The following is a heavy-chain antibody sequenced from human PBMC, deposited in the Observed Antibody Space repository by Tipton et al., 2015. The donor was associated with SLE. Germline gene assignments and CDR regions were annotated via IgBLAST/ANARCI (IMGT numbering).Heavy chain of an antibody. J-gene: IGHJ4*02. Sequence: TLSLTCCVSAVSISSSGYYLGWLRQPAGQGLEWMGHVQTSGTTNYNPSLKSRVSMSVDTSKKHFSLKLNSVTAADTAVYYCATGWLAVDFWGQGTRVSVSS. V-gene: IGHV4-61*09. D-gene: IGHD6-19*01. CDR1: AVSISSSGYY. CDR3: ATGWLAVDF. CDR2: VQTSGTT.